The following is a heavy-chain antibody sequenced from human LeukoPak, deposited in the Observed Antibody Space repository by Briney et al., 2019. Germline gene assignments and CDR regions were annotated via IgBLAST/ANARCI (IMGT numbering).Heavy chain of an antibody. CDR1: GFSFSNYA. D-gene: IGHD3-16*02. CDR2: ISGRGANT. V-gene: IGHV3-23*01. CDR3: ARASEYYDYVWGSYRFYMDV. Sequence: PGGSLRLSCAASGFSFSNYAMSWVRQAPGKGLEWVSAISGRGANTYYADSVKGRFTISRDNSKNTLYMQMNSLRAEDTAVYYCARASEYYDYVWGSYRFYMDVWGKGTTVTISS. J-gene: IGHJ6*03.